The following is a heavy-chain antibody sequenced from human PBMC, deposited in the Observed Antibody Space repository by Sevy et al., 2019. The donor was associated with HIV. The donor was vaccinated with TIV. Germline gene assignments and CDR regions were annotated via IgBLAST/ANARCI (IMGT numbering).Heavy chain of an antibody. D-gene: IGHD3-22*01. CDR2: IHHSGST. V-gene: IGHV4-39*01. CDR1: GASISSTIYY. Sequence: SETLSLTCSVSGASISSTIYYWAWIRQSPGKGLEWFGSIHHSGSTYYNLSLKSQVTISVDTSKNQFALKRNSVTAAETAVYYCAKHCSHYFDNSGYGEAFDIWGQGTKVTVSS. J-gene: IGHJ3*02. CDR3: AKHCSHYFDNSGYGEAFDI.